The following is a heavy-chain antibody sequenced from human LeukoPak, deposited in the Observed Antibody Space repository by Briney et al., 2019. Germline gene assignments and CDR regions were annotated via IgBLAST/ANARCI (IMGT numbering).Heavy chain of an antibody. D-gene: IGHD1-14*01. Sequence: SETLSLTCTVSGGSFSSSDYYWGWICLPPGKGLEWIGSIYYSGTTYYNPSLKSRVTISVDTSKKQFSLKLRSVTAADTAVYYCARHEWGITNAFDIWGQGTMVTVSS. CDR3: ARHEWGITNAFDI. CDR2: IYYSGTT. V-gene: IGHV4-39*01. CDR1: GGSFSSSDYY. J-gene: IGHJ3*02.